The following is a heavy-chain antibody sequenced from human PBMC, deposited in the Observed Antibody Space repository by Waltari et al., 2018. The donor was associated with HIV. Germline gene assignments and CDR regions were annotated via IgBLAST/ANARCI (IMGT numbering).Heavy chain of an antibody. Sequence: QVQLQASGPGLVRPSQSLSLTCTVSGGFISSGGYYWSWIRQHPGKGLEWIGYIYDSGTTYYNPSLKSLVTISVDTSKNQFSLRLSSVTAADTAVYFCARGPPRYYFDYWGQGTLVTVSS. CDR1: GGFISSGGYY. J-gene: IGHJ4*02. CDR3: ARGPPRYYFDY. V-gene: IGHV4-31*01. CDR2: IYDSGTT.